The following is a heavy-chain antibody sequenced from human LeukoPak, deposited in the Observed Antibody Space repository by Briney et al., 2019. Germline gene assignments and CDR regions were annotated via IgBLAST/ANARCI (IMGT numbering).Heavy chain of an antibody. CDR2: IYPDESNI. CDR3: ARPPSRGYSSSFEY. D-gene: IGHD2-2*03. Sequence: GESLKISCKGSGYSFPTYWIAWVRQMPGNGLEGMGIIYPDESNIRYSPSFQGQVTISADKSISTAYLQWSSLKASDTAMYYCARPPSRGYSSSFEYWGQGTLVTVSS. J-gene: IGHJ4*02. V-gene: IGHV5-51*01. CDR1: GYSFPTYW.